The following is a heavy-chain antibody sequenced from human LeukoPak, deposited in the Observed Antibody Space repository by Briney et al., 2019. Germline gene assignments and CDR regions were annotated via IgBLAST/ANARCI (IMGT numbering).Heavy chain of an antibody. CDR1: GFTFSSYW. Sequence: GGSLRLSCAASGFTFSSYWMHWVRQAPGKGLVWVSRINSDGSSTSYADSVKGRFTISRDNAKNTLYLQMNSLRAEDTAVYYCAKNSGKTYYYGSGSYYNEAPSYYFDYWGQGTLVTVSS. V-gene: IGHV3-74*01. D-gene: IGHD3-10*01. CDR3: AKNSGKTYYYGSGSYYNEAPSYYFDY. CDR2: INSDGSST. J-gene: IGHJ4*02.